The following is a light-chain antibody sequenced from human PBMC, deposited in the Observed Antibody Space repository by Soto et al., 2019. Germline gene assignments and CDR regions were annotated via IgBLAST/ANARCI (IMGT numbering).Light chain of an antibody. CDR2: DAS. CDR3: QQYNSYSWT. CDR1: QSISSW. V-gene: IGKV1-5*01. J-gene: IGKJ1*01. Sequence: DIQMTQSRATLSASVGDRVIITCRASQSISSWLAWYQQKPGKAPKLLIYDASSLESGVPSRFSGSGSGTEITLTISSLQPDDFATYYCQQYNSYSWTFGQGTKVEIK.